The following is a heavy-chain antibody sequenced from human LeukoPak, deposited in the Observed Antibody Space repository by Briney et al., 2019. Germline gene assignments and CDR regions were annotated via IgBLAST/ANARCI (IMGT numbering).Heavy chain of an antibody. J-gene: IGHJ4*02. V-gene: IGHV3-21*06. CDR1: GFTFSDYN. D-gene: IGHD6-13*01. Sequence: GGSLRLSCAASGFTFSDYNLNWVRQAPGKGLEWVSVISRSSTYIYYADSVKGRFTISRDNAKNSLYLQMNSLRAEDTAVYYCARVSTAASLAIDYWGQGTLVTVST. CDR3: ARVSTAASLAIDY. CDR2: ISRSSTYI.